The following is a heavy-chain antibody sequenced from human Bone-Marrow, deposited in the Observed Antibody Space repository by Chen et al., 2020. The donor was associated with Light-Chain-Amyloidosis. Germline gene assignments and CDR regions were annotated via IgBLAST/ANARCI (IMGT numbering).Heavy chain of an antibody. CDR2: IFYSGST. V-gene: IGHV4-39*07. Sequence: QLQLQESGPGLVKPSETLSPTCTVSGGSIRSSSSYWGWIRQPPGKGLEWIGSIFYSGSTHYNPSLKSRVTISLDRSKNQFSLKLSSVNAADTAVYYSTRAGVNGTGYFSPFDHWGQGYLVTVSS. CDR3: TRAGVNGTGYFSPFDH. D-gene: IGHD2-8*02. J-gene: IGHJ4*02. CDR1: GGSIRSSSSY.